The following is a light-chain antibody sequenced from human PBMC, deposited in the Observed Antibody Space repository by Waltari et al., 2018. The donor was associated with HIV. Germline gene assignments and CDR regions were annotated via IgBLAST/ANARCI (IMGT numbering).Light chain of an antibody. Sequence: EIVITQSPATLSVSPGERATLSCRASQSIGSNLAWYQQKPGQAPRLLIYGSSTRAAGLPARFTGSGSGTDFALTISSLQSEDFAVYYCQQYSNWPDTFGQGTKLEIK. J-gene: IGKJ2*01. CDR1: QSIGSN. CDR3: QQYSNWPDT. V-gene: IGKV3-15*01. CDR2: GSS.